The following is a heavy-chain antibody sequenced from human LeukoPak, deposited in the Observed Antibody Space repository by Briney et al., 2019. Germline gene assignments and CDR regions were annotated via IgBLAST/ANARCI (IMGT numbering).Heavy chain of an antibody. Sequence: PSETLSLTCTVSGGSISSYYWSWIRQPPGKGLEWIGYIYYSGSTSYNPSLKSRVTISVDTSKNQFSLKLSSVTAADTAVYYCARNYYYDSSGFDYWGQGTLVTVSS. D-gene: IGHD3-22*01. CDR2: IYYSGST. J-gene: IGHJ4*02. CDR1: GGSISSYY. CDR3: ARNYYYDSSGFDY. V-gene: IGHV4-59*12.